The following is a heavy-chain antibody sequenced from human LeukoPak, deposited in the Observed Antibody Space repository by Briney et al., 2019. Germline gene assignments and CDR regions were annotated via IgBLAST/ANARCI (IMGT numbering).Heavy chain of an antibody. CDR2: IHPSSGAT. CDR3: ARDLPFED. Sequence: ASVKVSCKASGYTFTSYAMNWVRQAPGQGLEWMGRIHPSSGATNYAQRFQGRVTLTRDTSINTAYMELGRLTSDDTAVYYCARDLPFEDWGQGTLVTVSS. V-gene: IGHV1-2*06. D-gene: IGHD2/OR15-2a*01. CDR1: GYTFTSYA. J-gene: IGHJ4*02.